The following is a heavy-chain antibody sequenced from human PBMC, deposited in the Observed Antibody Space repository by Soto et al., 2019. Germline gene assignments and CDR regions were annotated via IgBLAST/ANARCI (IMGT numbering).Heavy chain of an antibody. Sequence: GASVKVSCKASGGTFSSYAISWVRQAPGQGLEWMGGIIPIFGTANYAQKFQGRVTITADESTSTAYMELSSLRSEDTAVYYCARIRERATKAYYGMDVWGQGTTVTVSS. CDR2: IIPIFGTA. D-gene: IGHD5-12*01. V-gene: IGHV1-69*13. CDR3: ARIRERATKAYYGMDV. CDR1: GGTFSSYA. J-gene: IGHJ6*02.